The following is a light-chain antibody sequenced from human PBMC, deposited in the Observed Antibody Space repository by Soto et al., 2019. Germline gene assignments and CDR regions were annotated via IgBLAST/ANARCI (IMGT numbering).Light chain of an antibody. CDR2: EVS. CDR3: SSYAGSTTDYG. J-gene: IGLJ1*01. Sequence: SVLAQPPSAFGAPVQSVTISCTGTSINVCGYNYVSWYQQHPHKTPKPKIYEVSKQPSAVPNRCSGSKARNTASLTVARIPAEDVADFYCSSYAGSTTDYGFGSAPKVTVL. V-gene: IGLV2-8*01. CDR1: SINVCGYNY.